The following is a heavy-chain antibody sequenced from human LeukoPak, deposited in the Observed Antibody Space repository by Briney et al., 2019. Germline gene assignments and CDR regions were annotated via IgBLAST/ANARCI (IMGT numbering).Heavy chain of an antibody. D-gene: IGHD3-22*01. CDR2: IYYSGST. Sequence: SGPGLVKPSETLSLTCTVSGGSISSYYWSWIRQPPGKGLEWIGYIYYSGSTNYNPSLKSRVTISVDTSKNQFSLKLSFVTAADTAVYYCARDSGDYYDSSGYPYYFDYWGQGTLVTVSS. CDR3: ARDSGDYYDSSGYPYYFDY. CDR1: GGSISSYY. J-gene: IGHJ4*02. V-gene: IGHV4-59*01.